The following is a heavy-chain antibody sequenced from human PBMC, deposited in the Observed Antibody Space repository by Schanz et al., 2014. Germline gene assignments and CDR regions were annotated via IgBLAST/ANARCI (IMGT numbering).Heavy chain of an antibody. Sequence: EVQLLESGGGLVPPGGSLRLSCAASGFNFSDYAMCWVRQAPGKGLEWVSAISGGGGTTYYTDSVKGRFTISRDNSKSTLYLQMNSLRAEDTAVYYCARVVQLGYCGSTNCYTGYFEYWGQGALVTVSS. D-gene: IGHD2-2*02. CDR2: ISGGGGTT. J-gene: IGHJ4*02. V-gene: IGHV3-23*01. CDR1: GFNFSDYA. CDR3: ARVVQLGYCGSTNCYTGYFEY.